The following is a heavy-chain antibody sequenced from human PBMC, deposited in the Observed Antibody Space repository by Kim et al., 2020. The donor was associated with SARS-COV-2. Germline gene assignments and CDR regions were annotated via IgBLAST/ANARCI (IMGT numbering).Heavy chain of an antibody. D-gene: IGHD6-19*01. CDR3: ARKIAVADEYYFDY. V-gene: IGHV5-51*01. J-gene: IGHJ4*02. Sequence: SPSFQGQVTISADKSISTAYLQWSSLKASDTAMYYCARKIAVADEYYFDYWGQGTLVTVSS.